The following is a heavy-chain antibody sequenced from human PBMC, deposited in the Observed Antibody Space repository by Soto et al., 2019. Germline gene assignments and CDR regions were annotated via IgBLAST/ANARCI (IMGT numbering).Heavy chain of an antibody. CDR2: ITPMFGTA. D-gene: IGHD6-19*01. Sequence: QVQLVQSGAEVKKPGSSVKVSCKASGGTFSRYAISWVRQAPGQGLEWMGGITPMFGTANYAQKFQGRVTITXXEXKXXVHMELRRLRAEDTAVYYCARTLGSAVAGPGRFDLWGRGTLVIVSS. CDR1: GGTFSRYA. CDR3: ARTLGSAVAGPGRFDL. J-gene: IGHJ2*01. V-gene: IGHV1-69*05.